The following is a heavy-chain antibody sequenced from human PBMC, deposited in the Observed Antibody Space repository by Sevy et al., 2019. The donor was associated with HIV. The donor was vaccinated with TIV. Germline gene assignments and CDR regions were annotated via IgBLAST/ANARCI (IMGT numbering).Heavy chain of an antibody. CDR1: GFTFSNAW. J-gene: IGHJ3*02. CDR2: IKSKTDGGTT. D-gene: IGHD2-21*02. Sequence: GGSLRLSCAASGFTFSNAWMSWVRQAPGKGLEWVGRIKSKTDGGTTDYAAPVKDRFTISRDDSKNTLYLKMNSLKTEDTAVYYCTAEDAYCGGDCYSFAFDIWGQGTMVTVSS. V-gene: IGHV3-15*01. CDR3: TAEDAYCGGDCYSFAFDI.